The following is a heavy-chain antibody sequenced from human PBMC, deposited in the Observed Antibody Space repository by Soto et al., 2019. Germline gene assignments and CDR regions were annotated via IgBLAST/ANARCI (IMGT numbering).Heavy chain of an antibody. CDR3: ARGFYGYYGFFDY. Sequence: GGSLRLSCATSGFIFSSYETHWVRQAPGKGQEWVAVMSYDGNNKYYADSVKGRFTISRDNSKNTLNLQMNSLRAEDTAVYYCARGFYGYYGFFDYWGQGTLVTVSS. CDR2: MSYDGNNK. J-gene: IGHJ4*02. D-gene: IGHD4-17*01. V-gene: IGHV3-30-3*01. CDR1: GFIFSSYE.